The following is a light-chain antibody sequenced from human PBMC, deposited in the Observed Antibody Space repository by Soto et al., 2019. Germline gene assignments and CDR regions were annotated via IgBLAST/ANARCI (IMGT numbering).Light chain of an antibody. Sequence: DIQMTQSPSSLSASVGDRVTITCQASQDISNYVNWYQQKPGKAPKLLIYDASNLETGGPSRFSGSGSGTDFTFTISSLQPEDIATYYCQHYHNLPPYTFGQGTKLEIK. CDR3: QHYHNLPPYT. CDR1: QDISNY. J-gene: IGKJ2*01. CDR2: DAS. V-gene: IGKV1-33*01.